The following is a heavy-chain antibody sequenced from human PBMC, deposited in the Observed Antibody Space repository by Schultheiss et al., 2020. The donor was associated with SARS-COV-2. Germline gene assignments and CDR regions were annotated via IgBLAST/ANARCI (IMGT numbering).Heavy chain of an antibody. J-gene: IGHJ6*02. CDR2: ISAYNGNT. CDR3: ARDGSGSYVGGMDV. Sequence: ASVKVSCKASGYTITSYGISWVRQAPGQGLEWMGWISAYNGNTNYAQKLQGRVTMTRNTSISTAYMELSSLRSEDTAVYYCARDGSGSYVGGMDVWGQGTTVTVSS. CDR1: GYTITSYG. V-gene: IGHV1-18*01. D-gene: IGHD3-10*01.